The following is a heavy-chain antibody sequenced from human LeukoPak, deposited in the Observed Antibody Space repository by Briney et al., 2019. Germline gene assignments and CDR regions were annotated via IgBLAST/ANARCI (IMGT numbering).Heavy chain of an antibody. CDR2: ISYDGSNK. CDR1: GFTFSSYG. V-gene: IGHV3-30*19. Sequence: GGSLRLSCAASGFTFSSYGMHWVRQAPGKGLEWVAVISYDGSNKYYADSVKGRFTISRDNSKNTLYLQMNSLRAEDTAVYYCASVLVGWLVRSPFDYWGQGTLVTVSS. CDR3: ASVLVGWLVRSPFDY. J-gene: IGHJ4*02. D-gene: IGHD6-19*01.